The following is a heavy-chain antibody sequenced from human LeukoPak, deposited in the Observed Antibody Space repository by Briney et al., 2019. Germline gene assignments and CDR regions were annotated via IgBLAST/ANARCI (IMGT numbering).Heavy chain of an antibody. Sequence: PSETLSLTRTVSRGSICTYYWSSIRQPPGKGLEWIGNIYKSGSTNYNPSLKSRVTISVDTSKNQFSLKLSSGTDADTAVYYCARDGPQWLAAFDYWGQGTLVTVSS. V-gene: IGHV4-59*01. CDR1: RGSICTYY. CDR3: ARDGPQWLAAFDY. CDR2: IYKSGST. J-gene: IGHJ4*02. D-gene: IGHD6-19*01.